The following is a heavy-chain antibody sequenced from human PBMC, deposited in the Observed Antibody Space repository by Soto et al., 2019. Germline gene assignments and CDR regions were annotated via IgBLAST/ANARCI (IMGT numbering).Heavy chain of an antibody. V-gene: IGHV3-48*02. D-gene: IGHD2-2*01. CDR2: ISSSGNTV. Sequence: EVQLLDSGGGLVQPGGSLRLSCAASGFIFTDYAMSWVRQAPGKGLEWVSYISSSGNTVYYADSVKGRFTISRDNTRNSLYLQMNSLRDEDTALYYCVRYCSSTLCNGVATRTFDYWGQGTLVTVSS. J-gene: IGHJ4*02. CDR3: VRYCSSTLCNGVATRTFDY. CDR1: GFIFTDYA.